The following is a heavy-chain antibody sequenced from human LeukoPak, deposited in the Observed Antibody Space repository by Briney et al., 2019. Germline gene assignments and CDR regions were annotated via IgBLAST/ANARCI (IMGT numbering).Heavy chain of an antibody. CDR2: FSSSSNI. D-gene: IGHD3-3*01. J-gene: IGHJ6*02. Sequence: GGSLRLSCAASEFTLSNYNMNWVRQAPGKGLEWVSSFSSSSNIYYADSAKGRFTISRDNAKNSLYLQMNSLRDEDTAVYYCARDLKDFWSGYYYYYGMDVWGQGTTVTVSS. CDR3: ARDLKDFWSGYYYYYGMDV. V-gene: IGHV3-69-1*01. CDR1: EFTLSNYN.